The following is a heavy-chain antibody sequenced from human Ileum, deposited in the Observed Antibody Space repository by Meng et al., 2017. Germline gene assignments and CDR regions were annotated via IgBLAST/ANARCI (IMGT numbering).Heavy chain of an antibody. V-gene: IGHV4-4*02. Sequence: SETLSLTCAVSGGSINSGLWWSWVRQAPGKGLEWIGEIHHSGTTHYTPSLNSRVTISVDKSKNQFSLSLSPVTAADTAMYYCVRNDDCSGGACYPHFDYWGQGPLVTVSS. D-gene: IGHD2-21*01. J-gene: IGHJ4*02. CDR3: VRNDDCSGGACYPHFDY. CDR2: IHHSGTT. CDR1: GGSINSGLW.